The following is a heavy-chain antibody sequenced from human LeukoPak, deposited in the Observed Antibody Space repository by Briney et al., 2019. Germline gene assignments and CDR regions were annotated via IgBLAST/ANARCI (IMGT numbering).Heavy chain of an antibody. CDR1: GFTFSGYA. CDR3: ARGRMATIDYYYGMDV. Sequence: GGSLRLSCAASGFTFSGYAMHWVRRAPGKGLEWVAVISYDGSNKYYADSVKGRFTISRDNSKNTLYLQMNSLRAEDTAVYYCARGRMATIDYYYGMDVWGQGTMVTVSS. V-gene: IGHV3-30*04. CDR2: ISYDGSNK. D-gene: IGHD5-24*01. J-gene: IGHJ6*02.